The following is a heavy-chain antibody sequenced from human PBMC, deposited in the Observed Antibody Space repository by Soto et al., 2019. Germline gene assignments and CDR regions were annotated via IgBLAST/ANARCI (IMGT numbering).Heavy chain of an antibody. J-gene: IGHJ6*02. Sequence: ASETLSLTCTVSGGSSSSYYWSWIRQPPGKGLEWIGYIYYSGSTNYNPSLKSRVTISVDTSKNQFSLKLSSVTAADTAVYYCARDSRQQWLVRGMDVWGQGTTVTVSS. CDR3: ARDSRQQWLVRGMDV. CDR1: GGSSSSYY. D-gene: IGHD6-19*01. CDR2: IYYSGST. V-gene: IGHV4-59*01.